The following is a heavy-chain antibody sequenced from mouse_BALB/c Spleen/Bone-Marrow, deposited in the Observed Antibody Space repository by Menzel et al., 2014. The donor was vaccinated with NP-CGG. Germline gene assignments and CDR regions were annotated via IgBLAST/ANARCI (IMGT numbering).Heavy chain of an antibody. Sequence: QVQLQQSGAELMKPGASVKISCKATGYTFSSYWIEWVKQRPGHGLEWIGEILPGSGSTNYNEKFKGKATFTADTSSNTAYMQLSSLTSEDSAVYYCVRSDGYYYAMDYWGQGTSVTVSS. V-gene: IGHV1-9*01. CDR3: VRSDGYYYAMDY. CDR1: GYTFSSYW. D-gene: IGHD2-3*01. CDR2: ILPGSGST. J-gene: IGHJ4*01.